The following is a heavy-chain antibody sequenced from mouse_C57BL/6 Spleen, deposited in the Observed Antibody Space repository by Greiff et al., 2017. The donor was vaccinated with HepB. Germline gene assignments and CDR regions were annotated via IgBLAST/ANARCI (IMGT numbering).Heavy chain of an antibody. CDR2: INYDGSST. J-gene: IGHJ2*01. CDR1: GFTFSDYY. V-gene: IGHV5-16*01. CDR3: ARGREYFDY. Sequence: DVKLVESEGGLVQPGSSMKLSCTASGFTFSDYYMAWVRQVPEKGLEWVANINYDGSSTYYLDSLKSRFIISRDNANNILYLQMSSLKSEDTATYYCARGREYFDYWGQGTTLTVSS.